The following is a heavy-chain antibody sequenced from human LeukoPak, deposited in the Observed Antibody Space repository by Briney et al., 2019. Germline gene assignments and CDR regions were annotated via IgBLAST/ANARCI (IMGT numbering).Heavy chain of an antibody. V-gene: IGHV1-69*13. CDR3: ARVRYYDSSGYYSLDY. CDR1: GGTFSSYA. D-gene: IGHD3-22*01. J-gene: IGHJ4*02. CDR2: IIPIFGTA. Sequence: ASVKVSCKASGGTFSSYAISWVRQAPGQGLEWMGGIIPIFGTANYAQKFQGRVTITADESTSTAYMELSSLRSEDTAVYYCARVRYYDSSGYYSLDYWGQGTLVTVSS.